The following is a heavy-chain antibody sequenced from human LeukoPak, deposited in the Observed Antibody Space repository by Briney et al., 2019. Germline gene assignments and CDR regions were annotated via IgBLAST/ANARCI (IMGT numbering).Heavy chain of an antibody. V-gene: IGHV4-30-2*01. Sequence: PSETLSLTCTVSGGSISSGGYYWSWIRQPPGKGLEWIGYIYHSGSTYYNPSLKSRVTISVDRSKNQFSLKLSSVTAADTAVYYCAMSTLNIVVVPAAADYWGQGTLVTVSS. D-gene: IGHD2-2*01. CDR2: IYHSGST. CDR1: GGSISSGGYY. CDR3: AMSTLNIVVVPAAADY. J-gene: IGHJ4*02.